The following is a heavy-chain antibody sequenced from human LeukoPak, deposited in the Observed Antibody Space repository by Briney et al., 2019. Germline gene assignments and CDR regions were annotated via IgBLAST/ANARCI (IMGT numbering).Heavy chain of an antibody. CDR3: ARQNTPHGNFDY. V-gene: IGHV3-13*01. Sequence: GGSLRLSCAASGFTFSIYDMHWVRQATGKGLEWVSAIGVAANTFYSGSVKGRFTISRENAKNSLYLLMSSLRAEDTAVYYCARQNTPHGNFDYWGQGTLVTVSS. CDR2: IGVAANT. CDR1: GFTFSIYD. D-gene: IGHD1-26*01. J-gene: IGHJ4*02.